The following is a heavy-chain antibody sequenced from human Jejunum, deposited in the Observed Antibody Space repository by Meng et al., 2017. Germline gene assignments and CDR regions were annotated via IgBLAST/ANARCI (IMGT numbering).Heavy chain of an antibody. CDR1: GDSVSSNSAA. V-gene: IGHV6-1*01. J-gene: IGHJ4*02. Sequence: VQLQQSGPGLGKPSQTLSLTCAISGDSVSSNSAAWNWIRQSPSRGLEWLGRTYYRSKWYNQYAVHVRSRITINPDTSKNQFSLHLDSVTPEDTAVYYCASWRYDHWGQGTLVTVSS. CDR3: ASWRYDH. CDR2: TYYRSKWYN. D-gene: IGHD1-1*01.